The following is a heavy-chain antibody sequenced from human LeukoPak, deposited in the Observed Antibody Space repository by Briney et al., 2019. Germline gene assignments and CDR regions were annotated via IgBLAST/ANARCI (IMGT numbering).Heavy chain of an antibody. CDR3: ARVSYDFWSGYPNWFDP. CDR2: IYYSGST. Sequence: SETLSLTCTVSGGSISSGGYYWSWIRQHLGKGLEWIGYIYYSGSTYYNPSLKSRVTISVDTSKNQFSLKLSSVTAADTAVYYCARVSYDFWSGYPNWFDPWGQGTLVTVSS. J-gene: IGHJ5*02. V-gene: IGHV4-31*03. D-gene: IGHD3-3*01. CDR1: GGSISSGGYY.